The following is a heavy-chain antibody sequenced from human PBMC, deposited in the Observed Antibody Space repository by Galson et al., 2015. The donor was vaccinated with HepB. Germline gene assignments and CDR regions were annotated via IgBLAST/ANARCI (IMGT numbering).Heavy chain of an antibody. J-gene: IGHJ6*02. CDR3: AKGAYMSSYSLYGMDA. Sequence: SLRLSCAASGFTFSTYSMNWVRQAPGKGLEWVSCIGTTRSNIYYADSVKGRFTISRDNAKNSLYLQMNSLRVDDTAIYYCAKGAYMSSYSLYGMDAWGQGTTVIVSS. D-gene: IGHD6-6*01. V-gene: IGHV3-21*01. CDR2: IGTTRSNI. CDR1: GFTFSTYS.